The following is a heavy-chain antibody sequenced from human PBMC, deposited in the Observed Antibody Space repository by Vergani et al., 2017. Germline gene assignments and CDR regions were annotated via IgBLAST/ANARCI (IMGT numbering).Heavy chain of an antibody. CDR3: AREKVGSSWYSLNGGGYFDY. CDR1: GYTFTSYG. Sequence: QVQLVQSGAEVKKPGASVKVSCKASGYTFTSYGISWVRQAPGQGLDWMGWTSAYNGNTNYAQKLQGRVTMTTDTFTSTAYMELRSLRSDETDVYYCAREKVGSSWYSLNGGGYFDYWGQGTLVTVSS. CDR2: TSAYNGNT. V-gene: IGHV1-18*01. D-gene: IGHD6-13*01. J-gene: IGHJ4*02.